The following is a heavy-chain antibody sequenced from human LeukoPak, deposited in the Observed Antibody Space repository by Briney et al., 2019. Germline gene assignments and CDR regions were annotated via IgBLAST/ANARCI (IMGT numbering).Heavy chain of an antibody. CDR3: ARAPISGYPQVYFDY. CDR2: INPSGGST. D-gene: IGHD3-22*01. CDR1: GYTFTSYY. J-gene: IGHJ4*02. Sequence: ASVKVSCKASGYTFTSYYMHWVRQAPGQGLGWMGIINPSGGSTSYAQKFQGRVTMTRDTSTSTVYMELSSLRSEDTAVYYCARAPISGYPQVYFDYWGQGTLVTVSS. V-gene: IGHV1-46*01.